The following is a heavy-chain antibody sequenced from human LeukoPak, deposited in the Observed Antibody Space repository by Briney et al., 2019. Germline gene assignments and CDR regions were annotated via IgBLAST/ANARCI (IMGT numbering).Heavy chain of an antibody. CDR1: GYTFTSYY. V-gene: IGHV1-46*01. D-gene: IGHD3-22*01. CDR2: INPSGGST. Sequence: ASVKVSCKASGYTFTSYYMHWVRQAPGQGLEWMGIINPSGGSTSYAQKFQGRVTMTRDTSTSTVYMELSSLRSEDTAVYYCARDQNYYYSTRAFDIWGQGTMVTVSS. CDR3: ARDQNYYYSTRAFDI. J-gene: IGHJ3*02.